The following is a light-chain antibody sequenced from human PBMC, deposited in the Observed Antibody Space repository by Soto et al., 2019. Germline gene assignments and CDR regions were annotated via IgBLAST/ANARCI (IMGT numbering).Light chain of an antibody. V-gene: IGLV1-40*01. CDR3: QSYDSSLRLAV. J-gene: IGLJ3*02. Sequence: QLVLTQPPSVSGAPGQRVTISCSGSSSNIGAGYDVHWYQQLPGTAPRLLIYVSRNRPSGVPDRFSGSKSGTSASLAITGLQTDDEADYYCQSYDSSLRLAVLGGGTKLTVL. CDR2: VSR. CDR1: SSNIGAGYD.